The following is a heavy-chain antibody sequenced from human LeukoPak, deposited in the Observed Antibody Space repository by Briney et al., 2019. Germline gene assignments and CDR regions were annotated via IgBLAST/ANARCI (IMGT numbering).Heavy chain of an antibody. CDR3: ARISIAAAGRGLNWFDP. CDR1: GYSFTSYW. V-gene: IGHV5-51*01. D-gene: IGHD6-13*01. Sequence: GESLKISCKGSGYSFTSYWIGWVRQMPGKGLEWMGIIYPGDSDTRYSPSFQGQVTISADKSISTAYLQWSSLKASDTAMYYCARISIAAAGRGLNWFDPWGQGTLVTVSS. J-gene: IGHJ5*02. CDR2: IYPGDSDT.